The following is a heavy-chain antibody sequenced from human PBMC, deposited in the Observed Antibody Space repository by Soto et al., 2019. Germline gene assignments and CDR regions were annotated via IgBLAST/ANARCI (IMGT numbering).Heavy chain of an antibody. CDR2: INPNSGDT. D-gene: IGHD2-15*01. CDR1: GYTFTDYY. V-gene: IGHV1-2*02. CDR3: ARHYCSVGSCYLDY. Sequence: QVQLVQSGAEVKKPGASVKVSCEASGYTFTDYYIHWVRQAPGQGLEWMGWINPNSGDTNYAQKFQGRVTMTRDTSINTAYMELRRLSSDDTAVNYCARHYCSVGSCYLDYWGQGTLVTVSS. J-gene: IGHJ4*02.